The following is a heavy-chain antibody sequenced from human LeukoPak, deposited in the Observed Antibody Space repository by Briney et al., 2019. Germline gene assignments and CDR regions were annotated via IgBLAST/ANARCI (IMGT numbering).Heavy chain of an antibody. D-gene: IGHD1-26*01. CDR2: ISGSGGST. Sequence: GGSLRLSCAASGFTFSSYAMSWVRQAPGKGLEWVSAISGSGGSTYYADSVKGRFTIFRDNSKNTLYLQMNSLRAEDTAVYYCAKVSLGTEHFDYWGQGTLVTVSS. CDR1: GFTFSSYA. J-gene: IGHJ4*02. V-gene: IGHV3-23*01. CDR3: AKVSLGTEHFDY.